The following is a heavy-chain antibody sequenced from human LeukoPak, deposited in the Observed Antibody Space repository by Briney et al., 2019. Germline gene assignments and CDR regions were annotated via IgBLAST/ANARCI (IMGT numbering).Heavy chain of an antibody. V-gene: IGHV3-23*01. CDR2: TNGSGSST. J-gene: IGHJ4*02. Sequence: PGGSLRLSCAASGFIFTNFSMSWVRQAPGKGLEWVSATNGSGSSTYYADSVKGRFTISRDNSKNTLYLQMNNWRGDDTATYYCAKVIGQVVVVDFDCWGQGTLVAVSS. CDR3: AKVIGQVVVVDFDC. CDR1: GFIFTNFS. D-gene: IGHD2-21*01.